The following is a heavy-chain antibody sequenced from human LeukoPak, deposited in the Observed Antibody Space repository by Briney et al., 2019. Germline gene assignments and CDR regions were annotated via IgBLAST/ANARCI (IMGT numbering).Heavy chain of an antibody. V-gene: IGHV4-30-4*01. CDR1: GGSISGYY. Sequence: PSETLSLTCTVSGGSISGYYWSWIRQPPGKGLELIGYISYSGSTYYNPSLKSRVTISVDTSKNHFSLKLSSVTAADTAVYYCARRGGYYDSSGYTYWGQGTLVTVSS. CDR2: ISYSGST. J-gene: IGHJ4*02. CDR3: ARRGGYYDSSGYTY. D-gene: IGHD3-22*01.